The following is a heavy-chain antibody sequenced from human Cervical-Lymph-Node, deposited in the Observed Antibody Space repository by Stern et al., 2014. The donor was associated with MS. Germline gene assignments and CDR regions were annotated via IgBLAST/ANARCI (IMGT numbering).Heavy chain of an antibody. CDR1: GDSIRSNHW. V-gene: IGHV4-4*02. J-gene: IGHJ5*01. Sequence: QVQLQESGPGHVRPSGTLSLICTVSGDSIRSNHWWSWVRQSPGKGLEWIGEVFHAGGTTYNPSLESRVTISVDTSNNPFSLRMPSVTAADTAVYYCARWNIVRSVYFSHGQQEAWFDPWGQGALVIVSS. CDR3: ARWNIVRSVYFSHGQQEAWFDP. D-gene: IGHD1/OR15-1a*01. CDR2: VFHAGGT.